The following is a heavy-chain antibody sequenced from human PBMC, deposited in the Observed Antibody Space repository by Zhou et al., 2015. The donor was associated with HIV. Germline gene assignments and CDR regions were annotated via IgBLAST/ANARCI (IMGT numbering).Heavy chain of an antibody. CDR3: ARITNTAMVPRDYYYYGMDV. V-gene: IGHV1-69*06. CDR1: GGTFSNHG. Sequence: QVQLVQSGAEVKKPGSSVKVSCKASGGTFSNHGISWVRQAPGQGLEWMGGIVPFFGTANYAQKFQGRVTITADKSTSTAYMELSSLRSEDTAVYYCARITNTAMVPRDYYYYGMDVWGQGP. J-gene: IGHJ6*02. CDR2: IVPFFGTA. D-gene: IGHD5-18*01.